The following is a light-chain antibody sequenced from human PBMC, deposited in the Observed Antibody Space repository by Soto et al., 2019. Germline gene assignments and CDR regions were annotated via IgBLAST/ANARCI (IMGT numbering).Light chain of an antibody. CDR1: QSVLINSNNDSY. J-gene: IGKJ1*01. Sequence: DIVMTQTPDSLAVSLGERATINCRSSQSVLINSNNDSYLTWYQQKPGQPPKVIIYWASTRESGVPDRFSGSGSGTDFTLTISSLQAEDVAVYYCQQYYNLPWTFGQGTKVEIK. CDR2: WAS. CDR3: QQYYNLPWT. V-gene: IGKV4-1*01.